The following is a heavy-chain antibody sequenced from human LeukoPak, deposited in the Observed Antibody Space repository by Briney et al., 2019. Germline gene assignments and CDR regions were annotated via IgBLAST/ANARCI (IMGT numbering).Heavy chain of an antibody. Sequence: AASVKVSCKASGYTFTGDYLHWVRQAPGQGLEWMGRINPNSGGANYAQNFQGRVTMTRDTSISTAYMELSRLRSDDTAVYYCARSYCIGTNCYSHLFDYWGQGTLVTVSS. CDR1: GYTFTGDY. V-gene: IGHV1-2*06. CDR2: INPNSGGA. J-gene: IGHJ4*02. D-gene: IGHD2-2*01. CDR3: ARSYCIGTNCYSHLFDY.